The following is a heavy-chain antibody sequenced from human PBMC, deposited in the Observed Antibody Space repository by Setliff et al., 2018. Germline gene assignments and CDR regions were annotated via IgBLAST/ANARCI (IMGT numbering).Heavy chain of an antibody. CDR1: GGSIISSTYN. CDR2: IYYSGRT. CDR3: ARAPPGSGWTPRGYYYYYMDV. V-gene: IGHV4-61*05. J-gene: IGHJ6*03. D-gene: IGHD6-19*01. Sequence: SETLSLTCSVSGGSIISSTYNWGWIRQPPGKGLEWIGYIYYSGRTNYNPSLRSRVTISVDTSKNQFSLKVSSVTAADTAVYYCARAPPGSGWTPRGYYYYYMDVWGKGTTVTVSS.